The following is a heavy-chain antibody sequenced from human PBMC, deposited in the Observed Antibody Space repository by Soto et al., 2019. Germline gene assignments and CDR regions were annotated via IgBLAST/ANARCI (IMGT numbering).Heavy chain of an antibody. D-gene: IGHD2-2*02. V-gene: IGHV1-18*01. J-gene: IGHJ6*03. CDR1: GYTFTSYG. CDR2: ISAYNGNT. Sequence: VKVSCKASGYTFTSYGISWVRQAPGQGLEWMGWISAYNGNTNYAQKLQGRVTMTTDTSPSTAYMELRSLRSDDTAVYYCARYIVVVPAAIEVYYYYYMDVWGKGTTVTVSS. CDR3: ARYIVVVPAAIEVYYYYYMDV.